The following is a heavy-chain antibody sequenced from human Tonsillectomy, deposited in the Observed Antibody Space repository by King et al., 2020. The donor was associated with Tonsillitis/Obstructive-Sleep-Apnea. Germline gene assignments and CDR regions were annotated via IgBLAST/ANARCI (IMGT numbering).Heavy chain of an antibody. V-gene: IGHV3-48*03. Sequence: VQLVESGGGLVQPGGSLRLSCAASGFTFSNYEMNWVRQAPGKGLEWGSYISSSGSTIYYADSVKGRFTISRDNARSSVYLQMNSLRADDTAVYYCARDVSGVGATPAYWGQGTLVTVSS. CDR2: ISSSGSTI. CDR3: ARDVSGVGATPAY. D-gene: IGHD1-26*01. CDR1: GFTFSNYE. J-gene: IGHJ4*02.